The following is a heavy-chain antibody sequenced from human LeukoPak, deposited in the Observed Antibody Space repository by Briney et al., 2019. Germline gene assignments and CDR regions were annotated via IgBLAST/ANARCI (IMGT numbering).Heavy chain of an antibody. J-gene: IGHJ5*02. CDR1: GYSFTSYW. D-gene: IGHD3-22*01. V-gene: IGHV5-51*01. CDR2: IYPGDSDT. Sequence: GESLKISCKGSGYSFTSYWIGWVRQMHGKGLEWMGIIYPGDSDTRYSPSFQGQVTISADKSISTAYLQWSSLKASDTAMYYCARREYYYDSSGYYDGGFDPWGQGTLVTVSS. CDR3: ARREYYYDSSGYYDGGFDP.